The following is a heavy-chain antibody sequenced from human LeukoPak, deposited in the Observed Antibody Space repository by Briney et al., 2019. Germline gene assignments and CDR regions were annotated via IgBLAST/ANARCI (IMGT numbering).Heavy chain of an antibody. D-gene: IGHD4-17*01. V-gene: IGHV1-2*02. CDR1: GYTFTGYY. CDR3: ARGTVYMDV. J-gene: IGHJ6*03. Sequence: ASVKVSCKSSGYTFTGYYMNWVRQAPGQGLEWMGWINPNSGATNYAQKFQGRVTMTRDTSISTAYMDLSGLRSDDTAVYYCARGTVYMDVWGKGTTVTISS. CDR2: INPNSGAT.